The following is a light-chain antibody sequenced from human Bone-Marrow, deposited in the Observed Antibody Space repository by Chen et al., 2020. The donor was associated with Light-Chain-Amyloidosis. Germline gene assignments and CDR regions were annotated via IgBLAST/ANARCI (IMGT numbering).Light chain of an antibody. Sequence: YERTQPPPVPVSPGQRARITCSGDDLPTKYAYWYQQKPGQAPVLVIHRDTERPSGISERFSGSSSGTTATLTISGVQAEDEADYHCQSADSSGTYEVIFGGGTKLTVL. CDR1: DLPTKY. J-gene: IGLJ2*01. CDR2: RDT. CDR3: QSADSSGTYEVI. V-gene: IGLV3-25*03.